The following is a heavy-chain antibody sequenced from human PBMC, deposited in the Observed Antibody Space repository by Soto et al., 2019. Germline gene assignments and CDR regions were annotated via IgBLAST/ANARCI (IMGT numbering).Heavy chain of an antibody. CDR3: ARHRGASSDY. Sequence: QVNLQESSPGLVKPSQTLSLTCTVSGDSISSGGYYWSWIRQHPGKGLEWTGYIHSSGSTYYSPSLKSRISISSDISRNQFSLKLTSVTAADTAVYYCARHRGASSDYWGQGTLVNVSS. V-gene: IGHV4-31*03. CDR2: IHSSGST. CDR1: GDSISSGGYY. D-gene: IGHD3-10*01. J-gene: IGHJ4*02.